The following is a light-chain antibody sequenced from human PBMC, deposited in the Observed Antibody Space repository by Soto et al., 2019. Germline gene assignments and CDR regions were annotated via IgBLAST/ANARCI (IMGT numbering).Light chain of an antibody. CDR3: QQRYSTPREYT. J-gene: IGKJ2*01. CDR2: AAS. V-gene: IGKV1-39*01. Sequence: DIQMTQSPSSLSASVGDRVTITCRASQSISSYLNWYQQKPGKAPKLLIYAASSLQSGAPSRFSDSGSGTAFTPTISRLQPEDFATSNGQQRYSTPREYTFGQGTTLAIK. CDR1: QSISSY.